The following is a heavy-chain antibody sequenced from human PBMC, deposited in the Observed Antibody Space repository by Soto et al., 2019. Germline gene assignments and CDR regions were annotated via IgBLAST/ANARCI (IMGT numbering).Heavy chain of an antibody. V-gene: IGHV4-59*01. D-gene: IGHD5-12*01. Sequence: SETLSLTCTVSGGSISSYYWSWIRQPPGKGLEWIGYIYYSGSTNYNPSLKSRVTISVDTSKNQFSLKLSSVTAADTAVYYCASVEMATITSYYYYGMDVWGQGTTVTVSS. CDR2: IYYSGST. J-gene: IGHJ6*02. CDR3: ASVEMATITSYYYYGMDV. CDR1: GGSISSYY.